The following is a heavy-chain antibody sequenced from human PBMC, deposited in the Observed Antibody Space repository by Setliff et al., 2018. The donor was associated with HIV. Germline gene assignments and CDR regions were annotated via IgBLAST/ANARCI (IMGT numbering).Heavy chain of an antibody. J-gene: IGHJ6*02. CDR3: AKTLPTLYPPHDYYFAMDV. D-gene: IGHD2-15*01. CDR1: GFTFSSYG. Sequence: GGSLRLSCAASGFTFSSYGMNWVRQAPGKGLEWVSAISGSGGSTYYADSVKGRFTISRDNSKNTLYLQMNSLRAEDTAVYYCAKTLPTLYPPHDYYFAMDVWGQGTTVTVSS. V-gene: IGHV3-23*01. CDR2: ISGSGGST.